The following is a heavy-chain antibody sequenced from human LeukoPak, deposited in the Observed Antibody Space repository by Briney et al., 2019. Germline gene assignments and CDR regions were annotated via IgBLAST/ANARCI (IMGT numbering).Heavy chain of an antibody. D-gene: IGHD3-9*01. Sequence: ASVKVSCKASGYTFTGYYIHWVRQAPGQGLEWMGWINPNSGGTNYAQKFQGRVTMTRDTSISTAYMELSRLRSGDTAVYYCARDGGGLNDIHADYWGQGTLVTVSS. CDR1: GYTFTGYY. CDR2: INPNSGGT. CDR3: ARDGGGLNDIHADY. J-gene: IGHJ4*02. V-gene: IGHV1-2*02.